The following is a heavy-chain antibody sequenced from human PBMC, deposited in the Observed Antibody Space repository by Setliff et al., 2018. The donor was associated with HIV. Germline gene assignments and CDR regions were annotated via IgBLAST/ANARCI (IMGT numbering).Heavy chain of an antibody. V-gene: IGHV1-2*06. CDR2: INPKSGGT. CDR3: AIGSSNWPHRPNNYYFDY. CDR1: GYSFTNYY. Sequence: ASVKVSCKASGYSFTNYYIHWVRQAPGQGFEWMGRINPKSGGTNYAQSFQGRITLTRDTSISTAYMELTGLRADDTAVYYCAIGSSNWPHRPNNYYFDYWGQGTPVTVSS. D-gene: IGHD6-13*01. J-gene: IGHJ4*02.